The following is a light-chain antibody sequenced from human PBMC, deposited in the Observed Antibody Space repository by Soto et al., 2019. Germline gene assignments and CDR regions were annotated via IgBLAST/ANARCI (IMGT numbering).Light chain of an antibody. V-gene: IGKV1-5*01. CDR2: AAS. J-gene: IGKJ1*01. CDR1: QSISSD. CDR3: QQYNSYSPWT. Sequence: DIQMTQSPSSLSASVGDRVTITCRASQSISSDLNWYQQKPGKAPKLLIYAASSLQSGVPSRFSGSGSGTEFTLTISSLQPDDFATYYCQQYNSYSPWTFGQGTKV.